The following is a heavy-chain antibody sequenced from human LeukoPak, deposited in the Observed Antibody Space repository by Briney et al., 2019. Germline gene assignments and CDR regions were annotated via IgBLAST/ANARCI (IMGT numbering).Heavy chain of an antibody. D-gene: IGHD3-10*01. J-gene: IGHJ4*02. CDR3: AKSIYYGSGSYYY. V-gene: IGHV3-23*01. Sequence: PGGTLRLSCAASGFTFSNYAMSWVRQAPGRGLEWVSSISGSGGSTYYADSVKGRFTISRDNSKNTLYLQMNSLRAEDTAIYYCAKSIYYGSGSYYYWGQGTLVTVSS. CDR2: ISGSGGST. CDR1: GFTFSNYA.